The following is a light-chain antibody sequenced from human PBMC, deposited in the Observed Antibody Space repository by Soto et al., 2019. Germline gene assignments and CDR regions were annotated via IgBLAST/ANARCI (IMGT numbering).Light chain of an antibody. CDR2: GAS. CDR3: QQYGSSSYT. CDR1: QSVSSNY. J-gene: IGKJ2*01. Sequence: EIVLTQSPGTLSLSPGERATLSCRASQSVSSNYLAWYQQKPGQAPRLVIYGASSRATGIPERFSGSGSGTDFILTINRLEPEDFAVYYCQQYGSSSYTFGQGTKLEIK. V-gene: IGKV3-20*01.